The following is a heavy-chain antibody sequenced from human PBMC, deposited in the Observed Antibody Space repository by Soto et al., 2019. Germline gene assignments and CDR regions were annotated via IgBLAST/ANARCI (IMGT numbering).Heavy chain of an antibody. D-gene: IGHD6-6*01. CDR3: AKDRLRDGSSRQGFDY. V-gene: IGHV3-23*01. Sequence: EVQLLESGGGLVQPGGSLRLSCAASGFTFSSHAMAWVRQAAGKGLEWVSAVTGGGGDTYYADSVRGRFTISRDNSKNTVYLQMNSLRAEDTALYYCAKDRLRDGSSRQGFDYWGQGTLVTVSS. CDR1: GFTFSSHA. J-gene: IGHJ4*02. CDR2: VTGGGGDT.